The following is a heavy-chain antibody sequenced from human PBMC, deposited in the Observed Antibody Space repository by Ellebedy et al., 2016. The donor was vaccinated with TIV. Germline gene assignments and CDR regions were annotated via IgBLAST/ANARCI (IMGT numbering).Heavy chain of an antibody. CDR3: AHRRDLYSSDFDY. Sequence: SGPTLVXPPQPLTLTCTFSGFSVSGTGVGVGWIRQPPGKALEWLALIFWNDDKRYSPSLKNRLTLTKGPSENQVVLTITNMDPVDTATYYCAHRRDLYSSDFDYWGQGTLVTVSS. D-gene: IGHD6-19*01. J-gene: IGHJ4*02. CDR1: GFSVSGTGVG. CDR2: IFWNDDK. V-gene: IGHV2-5*01.